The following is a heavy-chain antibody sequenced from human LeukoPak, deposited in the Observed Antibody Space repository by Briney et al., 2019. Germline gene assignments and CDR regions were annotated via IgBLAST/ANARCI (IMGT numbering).Heavy chain of an antibody. Sequence: SVKVSCKASGYTFTSYAISWVRQAPGQGLEWMGGIIPIFGTANYAQKFQGRVTITADESTSTAYMELSSLRSEDTAVYYCARDLSGRYDFWSGYYQRGDAFDIWGQGTMVTVSS. V-gene: IGHV1-69*13. CDR2: IIPIFGTA. CDR1: GYTFTSYA. J-gene: IGHJ3*02. D-gene: IGHD3-3*01. CDR3: ARDLSGRYDFWSGYYQRGDAFDI.